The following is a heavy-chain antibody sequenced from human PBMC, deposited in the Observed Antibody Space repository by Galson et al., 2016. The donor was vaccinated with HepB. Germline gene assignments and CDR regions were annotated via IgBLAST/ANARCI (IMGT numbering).Heavy chain of an antibody. CDR3: ARAGIGGAGRGTVNDQ. D-gene: IGHD3-10*01. V-gene: IGHV4-4*08. CDR1: GVSMTYYY. Sequence: SETLSLTCTVSGVSMTYYYWNWIRQPPGKGLEWIGYISNSGSTNYNPALKSRVTISIDTSKNQFSLKLTSLTAVDTAVYYCARAGIGGAGRGTVNDQWGQGTLVTVSS. J-gene: IGHJ4*01. CDR2: ISNSGST.